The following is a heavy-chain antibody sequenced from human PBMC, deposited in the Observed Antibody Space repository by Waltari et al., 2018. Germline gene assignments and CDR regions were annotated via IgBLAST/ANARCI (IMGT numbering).Heavy chain of an antibody. CDR2: IWYDGSNK. Sequence: QVQLVESGGGVVQPGRSLRLSCAASGFTFSSYGMHWVRQAPGKGLEWVAVIWYDGSNKYYADSGKGRFTISRDNSKNTLYLQMNSLRAEDTAVYYCAATYCGGDCYSPGAFDIWGQGTMVTVSS. D-gene: IGHD2-21*01. J-gene: IGHJ3*02. CDR3: AATYCGGDCYSPGAFDI. V-gene: IGHV3-33*01. CDR1: GFTFSSYG.